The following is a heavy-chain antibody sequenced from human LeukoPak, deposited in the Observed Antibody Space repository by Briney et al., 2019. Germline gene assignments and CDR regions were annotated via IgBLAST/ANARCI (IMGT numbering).Heavy chain of an antibody. CDR1: GFTFSSYA. CDR3: ARVAPFQVLGSGTHRGMDV. J-gene: IGHJ6*02. Sequence: GSLRLSCAASGFTFSSYAMSWVRQAPGKGLEWIGTISYSASTYYNPSLKSRVTISADTSKTQFSLRLSSVTAADTAVYYCARVAPFQVLGSGTHRGMDVWGQGTTVTVSS. V-gene: IGHV4-39*07. CDR2: ISYSAST. D-gene: IGHD3-10*01.